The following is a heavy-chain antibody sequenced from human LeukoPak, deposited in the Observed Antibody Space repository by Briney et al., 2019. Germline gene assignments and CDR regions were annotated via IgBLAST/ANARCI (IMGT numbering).Heavy chain of an antibody. CDR1: GFTFSSYA. CDR2: ISYDGSNK. Sequence: PGGSLRLSCAASGFTFSSYAMHWVRQAPGKGLEWVAVISYDGSNKYHADSVKGRFTISRDNSKNTLYLQMNSLKPEDTAVYSCAPSGSYFYGMDVWGQGTTVIVSS. J-gene: IGHJ6*02. CDR3: APSGSYFYGMDV. D-gene: IGHD1-26*01. V-gene: IGHV3-30-3*01.